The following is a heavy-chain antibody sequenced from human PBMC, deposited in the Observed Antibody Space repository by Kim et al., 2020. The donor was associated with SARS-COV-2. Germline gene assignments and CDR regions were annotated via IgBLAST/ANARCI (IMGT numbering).Heavy chain of an antibody. V-gene: IGHV4-59*01. J-gene: IGHJ4*02. Sequence: SETLSLTCTVSGGSISSYYWSWIRQPPGKGLEWIGYIYYSGSTNYNPSLKSRVTISVDTSKNQFSLKLSSVTAADTAVYYCARVGGNYYDSSGYYYRWGQGTLVTVSS. D-gene: IGHD3-22*01. CDR2: IYYSGST. CDR1: GGSISSYY. CDR3: ARVGGNYYDSSGYYYR.